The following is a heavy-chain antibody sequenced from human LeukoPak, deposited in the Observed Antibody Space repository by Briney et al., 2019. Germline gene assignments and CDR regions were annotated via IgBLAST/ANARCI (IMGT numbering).Heavy chain of an antibody. D-gene: IGHD3-10*01. V-gene: IGHV4-34*01. Sequence: SETLSLTCAVYGGSFSGYYWSWIRQPPGKGLEWIGEINHSGSTNYNPSLKSRVTISVDTSKNQSSLKLSSVTAADTAVYYCARHFRRGVDYWGQGTLVTVSS. CDR2: INHSGST. CDR1: GGSFSGYY. J-gene: IGHJ4*02. CDR3: ARHFRRGVDY.